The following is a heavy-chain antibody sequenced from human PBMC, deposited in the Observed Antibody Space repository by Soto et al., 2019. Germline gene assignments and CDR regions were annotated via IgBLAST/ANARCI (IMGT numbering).Heavy chain of an antibody. CDR1: GGSFSGYY. V-gene: IGHV4-34*01. CDR2: INHSGST. D-gene: IGHD2-15*01. Sequence: QVQLQQWGAGLLKPSETLSLTCAVYGGSFSGYYWSWIRQPPGKGLEWIGEINHSGSTNYNPSLKSRVTISVDTSKNQFSLKLSSVTAADTAVYYCARGVCSGGSCPFDYWGQGTLVTVSS. CDR3: ARGVCSGGSCPFDY. J-gene: IGHJ4*02.